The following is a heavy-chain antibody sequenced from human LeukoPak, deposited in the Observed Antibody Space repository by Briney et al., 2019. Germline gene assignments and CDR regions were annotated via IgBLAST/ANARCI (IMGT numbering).Heavy chain of an antibody. CDR3: ARVGADGSGFLFDY. Sequence: SETLSLTCAVYGGSFSGYYWSWIRQPPGKGLEWIEEINHSGSTNYNPSLKSRVTISVDTSKNQLSLKLSSVTAADTAVYYCARVGADGSGFLFDYWGQGTLVTVSS. CDR1: GGSFSGYY. D-gene: IGHD3-10*01. V-gene: IGHV4-34*01. J-gene: IGHJ4*02. CDR2: INHSGST.